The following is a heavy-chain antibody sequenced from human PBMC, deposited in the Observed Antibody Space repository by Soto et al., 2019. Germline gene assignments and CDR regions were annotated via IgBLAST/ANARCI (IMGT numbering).Heavy chain of an antibody. CDR3: AKPGGGYFDWFLPFDY. Sequence: QVQLVESGGGVVQPGRSLRLSCAASGFTFSSYGMHWVRQAPGKGLEWVAVISYDGSNKYYADSVKGRFTISRDNSKNTLYLQMNSLRAEDTAVYYCAKPGGGYFDWFLPFDYWGQGTLVTVSS. J-gene: IGHJ4*02. D-gene: IGHD3-9*01. V-gene: IGHV3-30*18. CDR1: GFTFSSYG. CDR2: ISYDGSNK.